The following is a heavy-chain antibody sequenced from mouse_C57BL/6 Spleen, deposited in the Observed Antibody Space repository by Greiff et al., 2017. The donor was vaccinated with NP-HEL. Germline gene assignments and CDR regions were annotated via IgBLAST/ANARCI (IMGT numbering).Heavy chain of an antibody. CDR1: GYTFTSYW. D-gene: IGHD1-1*01. CDR2: IHPSDSDT. Sequence: VQLQQPGAELVKPGASVKVSCKASGYTFTSYWMHWVKQRPGQGLEWIGRIHPSDSDTNYNQKFKGKATLTVDISSSTAYMQLSSLTSGDSAVYYCAISIYYYGSSPGVAYWGQGTRVTVSA. J-gene: IGHJ3*01. V-gene: IGHV1-74*01. CDR3: AISIYYYGSSPGVAY.